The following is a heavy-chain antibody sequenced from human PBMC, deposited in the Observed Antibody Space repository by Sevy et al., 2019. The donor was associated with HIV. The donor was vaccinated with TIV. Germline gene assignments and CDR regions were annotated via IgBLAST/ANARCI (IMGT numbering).Heavy chain of an antibody. J-gene: IGHJ1*01. V-gene: IGHV3-33*03. CDR2: LLYNVRTE. CDR1: GFSVRSFS. CDR3: ALERLSSNVAEYFQN. Sequence: GGSLRLSCSASGFSVRSFSMHWVRQAPGKGLEWVAALLYNVRTEEYADSVKGRFTISRDNSKNTLNLEMNSLRGEDTAVYYCALERLSSNVAEYFQNWGQGTLVTVSS. D-gene: IGHD1-1*01.